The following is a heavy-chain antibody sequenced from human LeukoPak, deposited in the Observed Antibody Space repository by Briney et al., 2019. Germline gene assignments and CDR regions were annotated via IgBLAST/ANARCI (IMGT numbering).Heavy chain of an antibody. V-gene: IGHV4-39*07. CDR1: GGSISSSSYY. CDR2: IYHSGST. J-gene: IGHJ4*02. Sequence: SETLSLTCTVSGGSISSSSYYWGWIRQPPGKGLEWIGSIYHSGSTYYNPSLKSRVTISVDTSKNQFSLKLSSVTAADTAVYYCARTGYSGYDSDYWGQGTLVTVSS. CDR3: ARTGYSGYDSDY. D-gene: IGHD5-12*01.